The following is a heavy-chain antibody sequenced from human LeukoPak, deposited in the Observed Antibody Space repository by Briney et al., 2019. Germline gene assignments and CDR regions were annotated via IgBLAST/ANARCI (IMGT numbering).Heavy chain of an antibody. CDR3: ARLGLPTYFDQ. CDR1: GFTFRTYW. Sequence: HPGGCLRLSCAASGFTFRTYWMSWVRQAPGKGLEWVANINQDGSDKRYVDSVKGRFTVSRDNVENSLYLQMNTLITEDTALYFCARLGLPTYFDQWSQGTLVTVSS. CDR2: INQDGSDK. V-gene: IGHV3-7*01. J-gene: IGHJ4*02.